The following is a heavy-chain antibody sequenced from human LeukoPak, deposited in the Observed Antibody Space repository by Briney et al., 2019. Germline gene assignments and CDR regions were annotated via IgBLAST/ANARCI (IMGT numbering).Heavy chain of an antibody. D-gene: IGHD2-2*01. J-gene: IGHJ4*02. Sequence: SETLSLTCAVYGGSFSGYYWSWIRQPPGKGLEWIGEINHSRSTNYNPSLKSRVTISVDTSKNQFSLKLSSVTAADTAVYYCARGPPWRGVVVPAALSPARDYWGQGTLVTVSS. CDR2: INHSRST. V-gene: IGHV4-34*01. CDR3: ARGPPWRGVVVPAALSPARDY. CDR1: GGSFSGYY.